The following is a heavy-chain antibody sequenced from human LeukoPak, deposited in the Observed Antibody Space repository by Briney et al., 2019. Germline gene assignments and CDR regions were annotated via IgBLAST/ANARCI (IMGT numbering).Heavy chain of an antibody. CDR1: GGSISSGSYY. CDR2: IYTSGST. D-gene: IGHD3-22*01. V-gene: IGHV4-61*02. J-gene: IGHJ4*02. CDR3: ARDQYYYDSSGYYRFDY. Sequence: PSETLSLTCTVSGGSISSGSYYWSWIRQPAGKGLEWIGRIYTSGSTNYNPSLKSRVTISVDTSKNQFSLKLSSVTAADTAVYYCARDQYYYDSSGYYRFDYWGQGTLVTVSS.